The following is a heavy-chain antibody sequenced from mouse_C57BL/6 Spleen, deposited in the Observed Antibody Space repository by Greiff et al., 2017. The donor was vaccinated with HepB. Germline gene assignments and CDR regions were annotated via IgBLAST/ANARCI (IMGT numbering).Heavy chain of an antibody. Sequence: EVKLMESGGGLVKPGGSLKLSCAASGFTFSSYAMSWVRQTPEKRLAWVATISDGGSYTYYPDNVKGRFTISRDNATNNLYLQMSHLKSEDTAMYYCARAYYSNYAAWFAYWGQGTLVTVSA. CDR2: ISDGGSYT. CDR1: GFTFSSYA. CDR3: ARAYYSNYAAWFAY. J-gene: IGHJ3*01. D-gene: IGHD2-5*01. V-gene: IGHV5-4*03.